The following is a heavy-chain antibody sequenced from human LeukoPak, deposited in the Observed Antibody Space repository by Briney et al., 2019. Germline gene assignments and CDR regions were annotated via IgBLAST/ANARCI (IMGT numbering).Heavy chain of an antibody. CDR2: ISGSGGST. CDR1: GFTFSSYV. J-gene: IGHJ4*02. V-gene: IGHV3-23*01. CDR3: ATQRSGWRKLGFDY. D-gene: IGHD6-19*01. Sequence: GGSLRLSCAASGFTFSSYVMSWVRQAPGKGLEWVSAISGSGGSTYYADSVKGRFTISRDNSKNTLYLQMNSLRAEDTAVYYCATQRSGWRKLGFDYWGQGTLVTVSS.